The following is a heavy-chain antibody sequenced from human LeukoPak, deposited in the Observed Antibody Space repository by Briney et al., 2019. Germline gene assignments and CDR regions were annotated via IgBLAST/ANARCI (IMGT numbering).Heavy chain of an antibody. CDR3: ARGCSSTSCYGFDY. CDR1: GFTVSSKY. D-gene: IGHD2-2*01. Sequence: GGSLKLSCAASGFTVSSKYMSWVRQAPGKGLEWVSVIYSGGSTYYADSVRGRFTISRDNSKNTLYLQMNSLRAEDTAVYYCARGCSSTSCYGFDYWGQGTLVTVSS. J-gene: IGHJ4*02. CDR2: IYSGGST. V-gene: IGHV3-53*01.